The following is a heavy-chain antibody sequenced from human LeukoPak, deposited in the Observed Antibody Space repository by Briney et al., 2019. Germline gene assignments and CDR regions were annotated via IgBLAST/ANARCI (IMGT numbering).Heavy chain of an antibody. J-gene: IGHJ3*02. CDR3: ARFSTYGGNPSLAFDI. V-gene: IGHV3-30*02. Sequence: GGSLRLSCAASGFTFSSYGMHWVRQAPGKGLEWVAFIRYDGSNKYYADSVKGRFTISRDNSKNTLYLQMNSLRAEDTAVYYCARFSTYGGNPSLAFDIWGQGTMVTVSS. CDR2: IRYDGSNK. D-gene: IGHD4-23*01. CDR1: GFTFSSYG.